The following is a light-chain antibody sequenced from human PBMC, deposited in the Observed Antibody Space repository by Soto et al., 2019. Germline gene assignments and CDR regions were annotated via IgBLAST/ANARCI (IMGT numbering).Light chain of an antibody. CDR2: GNN. CDR1: SSNIGAGYD. Sequence: QSVLTQPPSASGAPGQRVTISCTGSSSNIGAGYDAHWYQQVPGTTPKYLISGNNDRPSGVPDRFSGSKSGTSASLAITGLQAEDEGDYYCQAYDTSLRAGVFGGGTKVTVL. J-gene: IGLJ3*02. CDR3: QAYDTSLRAGV. V-gene: IGLV1-40*01.